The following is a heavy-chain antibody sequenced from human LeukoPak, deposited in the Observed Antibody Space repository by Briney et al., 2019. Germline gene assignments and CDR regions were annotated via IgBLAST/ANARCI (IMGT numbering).Heavy chain of an antibody. Sequence: GGSLRLSCAAFEFTFSTYAMHWVRQAPGKGLEWVAVISHDGSKKYYAASVQGRFTISRDNSKNTLYLQMDSLRAEDTAVYYCARRLTVTNAGMDVWGQGTTVTVSS. D-gene: IGHD4-17*01. CDR2: ISHDGSKK. CDR1: EFTFSTYA. J-gene: IGHJ6*02. CDR3: ARRLTVTNAGMDV. V-gene: IGHV3-30*04.